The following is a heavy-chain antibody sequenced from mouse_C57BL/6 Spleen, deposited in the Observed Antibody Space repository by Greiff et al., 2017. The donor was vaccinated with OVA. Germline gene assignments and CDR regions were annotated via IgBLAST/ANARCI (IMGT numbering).Heavy chain of an antibody. CDR3: ARLICDSNSFAY. CDR2: IHPNSGST. Sequence: QVQLQQPGAELVKPGASVKLSCKASCYTFTSYWMHWVKQRPGQGLEWIGMIHPNSGSTNYNEKFKSKATLTVDKSSSTAYMQLSSLTSEDSAVYYCARLICDSNSFAYWGQGTLVTVSA. CDR1: CYTFTSYW. D-gene: IGHD2-5*01. V-gene: IGHV1-64*01. J-gene: IGHJ3*01.